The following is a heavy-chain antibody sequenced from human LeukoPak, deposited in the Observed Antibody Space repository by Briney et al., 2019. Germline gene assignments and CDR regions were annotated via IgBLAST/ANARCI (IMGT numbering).Heavy chain of an antibody. CDR1: GDSITSYY. Sequence: SETLSLTCAVSGDSITSYYWSWIRQPPGKGLEWIGYIYYSGSTNYNPSLKSRVTISVDTSKKYLSLKLRSVTAADTAVYHCARGPSDSYGMGVWGQGTTVTVSS. CDR2: IYYSGST. J-gene: IGHJ6*02. V-gene: IGHV4-59*01. CDR3: ARGPSDSYGMGV.